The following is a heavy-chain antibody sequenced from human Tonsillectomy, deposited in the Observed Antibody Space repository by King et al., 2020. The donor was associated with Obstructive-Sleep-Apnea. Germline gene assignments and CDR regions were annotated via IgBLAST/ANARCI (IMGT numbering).Heavy chain of an antibody. J-gene: IGHJ5*02. CDR2: ISYDGSNK. V-gene: IGHV3-30-3*01. Sequence: VQLVESGGGVVQPGRSLRLSCAASGFTFSTYAMYWVRQAPGKGLEWVAVISYDGSNKYYADSGKGRFTIPGENSKNTLFLQMNSRRAEDTAVYYCARDGPVVVPAAMPGFNWFDPWGQGTLVIVSS. D-gene: IGHD2-2*01. CDR3: ARDGPVVVPAAMPGFNWFDP. CDR1: GFTFSTYA.